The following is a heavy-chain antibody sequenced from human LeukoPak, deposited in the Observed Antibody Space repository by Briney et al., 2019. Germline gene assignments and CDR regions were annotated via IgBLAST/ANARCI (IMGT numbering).Heavy chain of an antibody. J-gene: IGHJ6*04. CDR3: ARDREYTSGWYMDV. Sequence: ASVKVSCKASGYTFTGYYMHWVRQAPGQGLEWMGWINPNSGGTNYAQKFQGRVTMTRDTSISTAYMELSRLRSDDTAVYYCARDREYTSGWYMDVWGKGTTVTVSS. CDR1: GYTFTGYY. CDR2: INPNSGGT. V-gene: IGHV1-2*02. D-gene: IGHD6-19*01.